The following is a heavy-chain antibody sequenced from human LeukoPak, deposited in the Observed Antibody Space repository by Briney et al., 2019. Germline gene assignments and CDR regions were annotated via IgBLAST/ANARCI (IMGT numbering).Heavy chain of an antibody. CDR3: ARDVHNYGDYAHGY. CDR2: ISAYNGNT. Sequence: GASVKVSCKASGYTFTSYGISWVRQAPGQGLEWMGWISAYNGNTNFAQKLRGRVTLPTDTSPSTAYMELRSLSSEDPGVYYCARDVHNYGDYAHGYWGQGTLVTVSS. V-gene: IGHV1-18*01. D-gene: IGHD4-17*01. CDR1: GYTFTSYG. J-gene: IGHJ4*02.